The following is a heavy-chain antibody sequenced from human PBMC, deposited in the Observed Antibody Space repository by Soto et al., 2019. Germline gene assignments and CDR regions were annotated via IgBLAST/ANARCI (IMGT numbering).Heavy chain of an antibody. CDR1: GYTFNTYG. D-gene: IGHD3-3*01. CDR3: ARDPHEFWTSYWFDP. J-gene: IGHJ5*02. CDR2: ISAYDGKT. Sequence: EASVKVSCKTSGYTFNTYGINWVRQAPGQGLELMGWISAYDGKTTYAEKFQGRVTLTTDTSTSTAYMELRGLRSDDTAIYYCARDPHEFWTSYWFDPWGQGTPVTVSS. V-gene: IGHV1-18*01.